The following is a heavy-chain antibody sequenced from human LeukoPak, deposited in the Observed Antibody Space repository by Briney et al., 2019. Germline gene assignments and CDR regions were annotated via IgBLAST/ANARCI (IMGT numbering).Heavy chain of an antibody. V-gene: IGHV3-23*01. CDR1: GFTFSSYA. CDR2: ISGSGGNT. Sequence: GGSLRLSCAASGFTFSSYAMSWVRQAPGKGLEWVSAISGSGGNTYYAGSVKGRFTISRDISMNKLYLQMNTLRVEDTAVYYCAKGPKLGDGFHCASWGQGTLVTVSS. D-gene: IGHD5-24*01. J-gene: IGHJ4*02. CDR3: AKGPKLGDGFHCAS.